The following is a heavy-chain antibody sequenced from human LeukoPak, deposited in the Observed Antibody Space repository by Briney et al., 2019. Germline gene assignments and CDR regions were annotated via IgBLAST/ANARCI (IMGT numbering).Heavy chain of an antibody. CDR1: GYTLTELS. Sequence: GASVKVSCKISGYTLTELSMHWVRQAPGKGLEWMGGFDPEDGETIYAQKFQGRVTMTEDTSTDTAYMELSSLRSEDTAVYYCATSITMVRGVIIANTPLDYWGQGTLVTVSS. V-gene: IGHV1-24*01. J-gene: IGHJ4*02. CDR3: ATSITMVRGVIIANTPLDY. D-gene: IGHD3-10*01. CDR2: FDPEDGET.